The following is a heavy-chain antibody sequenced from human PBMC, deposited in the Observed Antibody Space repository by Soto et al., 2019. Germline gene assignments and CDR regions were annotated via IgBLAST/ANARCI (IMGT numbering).Heavy chain of an antibody. Sequence: GGPLRLSCAASGFTFNTYGMHWVSQSPGEGLEWVAVIAYDGTNKYYRESVKGRFTVSRDNSKNKLYLLMNSLRPEDTAVYYCARVSDRHYAMGFWGQGTTVTGSS. CDR2: IAYDGTNK. J-gene: IGHJ6*02. V-gene: IGHV3-30*03. CDR3: ARVSDRHYAMGF. CDR1: GFTFNTYG.